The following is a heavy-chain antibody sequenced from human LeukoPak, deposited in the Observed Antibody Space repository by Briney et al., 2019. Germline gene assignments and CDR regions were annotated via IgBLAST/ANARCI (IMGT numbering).Heavy chain of an antibody. D-gene: IGHD6-13*01. Sequence: PSETLSLTCAVYGGSFSGYYWSWIRQPPGKGLEWIGEINHSGSTNYNPSLKSRVTISVDTSKNQFSLKLSPVTAADTAVYYCARGSRGIAAAGTHRPTYFDLWGRGTLVTVSS. CDR1: GGSFSGYY. J-gene: IGHJ2*01. CDR2: INHSGST. V-gene: IGHV4-34*01. CDR3: ARGSRGIAAAGTHRPTYFDL.